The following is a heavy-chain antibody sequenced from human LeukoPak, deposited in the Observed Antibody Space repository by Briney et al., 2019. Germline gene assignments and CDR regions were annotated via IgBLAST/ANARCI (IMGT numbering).Heavy chain of an antibody. CDR3: ARAPSYDYVWGSYRYNFDY. CDR1: GFTFSSYE. D-gene: IGHD3-16*02. J-gene: IGHJ4*02. Sequence: TGGSLRLSCAASGFTFSSYEMNWVRQAPGKGLEWVSYISSSGSTIYYADSVKGRFTISRDNAKNSLYLQMNSLRAEDTAVYCCARAPSYDYVWGSYRYNFDYWGQGTPVTVSS. V-gene: IGHV3-48*03. CDR2: ISSSGSTI.